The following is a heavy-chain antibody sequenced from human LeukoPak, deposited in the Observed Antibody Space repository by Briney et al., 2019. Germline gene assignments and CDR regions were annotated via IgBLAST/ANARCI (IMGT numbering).Heavy chain of an antibody. J-gene: IGHJ5*02. Sequence: SVNVSCKASGGTFSIYAISWVRQAPGQGLERMGGIIPIFGTANYAQKFQGRVTITADESTSTAYMELSSLRSEDTAVYYCARHSSYYDFWSGYYTSNWFDPWGQGTLVTVSS. V-gene: IGHV1-69*13. CDR2: IIPIFGTA. CDR3: ARHSSYYDFWSGYYTSNWFDP. D-gene: IGHD3-3*01. CDR1: GGTFSIYA.